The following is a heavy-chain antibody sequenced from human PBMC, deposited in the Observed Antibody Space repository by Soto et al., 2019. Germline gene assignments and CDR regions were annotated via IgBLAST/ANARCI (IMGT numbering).Heavy chain of an antibody. Sequence: SQTLSLTCAISGDSVSSNSAAWNWIRQSPSRGLEWLGRTYYRSKWYNDYAVSVKSRITINPATSKNQFSLQLNSVTPEDTAVYYCARDLYSGLHYYYYCMDVWGQGTLVTVSS. D-gene: IGHD4-4*01. J-gene: IGHJ6*02. CDR2: TYYRSKWYN. V-gene: IGHV6-1*01. CDR3: ARDLYSGLHYYYYCMDV. CDR1: GDSVSSNSAA.